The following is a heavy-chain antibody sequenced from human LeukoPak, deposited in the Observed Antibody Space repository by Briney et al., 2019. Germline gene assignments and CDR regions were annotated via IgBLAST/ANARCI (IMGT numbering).Heavy chain of an antibody. CDR2: IYHSGST. CDR1: GDSISSYY. J-gene: IGHJ4*02. D-gene: IGHD6-13*01. CDR3: ATGYSSTWYYFDY. Sequence: SETLSLTCTVSGDSISSYYRSWIRQPPGKGLEWIGYIYHSGSTNYNPSIKSRVTISADTSKDQFSLKLASVTAADTAVYYCATGYSSTWYYFDYWGQGTLVTVSS. V-gene: IGHV4-59*01.